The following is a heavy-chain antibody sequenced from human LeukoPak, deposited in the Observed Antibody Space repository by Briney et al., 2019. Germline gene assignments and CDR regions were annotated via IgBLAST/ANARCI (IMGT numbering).Heavy chain of an antibody. V-gene: IGHV4-39*01. CDR1: DGSISSNNYY. D-gene: IGHD4-23*01. CDR2: IYYSGST. J-gene: IGHJ4*02. Sequence: SETLSLTCSVSDGSISSNNYYWAWIRQPPGKGPEWIGTIYYSGSTYYNPSLKSRVTISVDTSKNQFSLKLSSVTAADTAVYYCAWRRWGYYYFDYWGQGTLVTVSS. CDR3: AWRRWGYYYFDY.